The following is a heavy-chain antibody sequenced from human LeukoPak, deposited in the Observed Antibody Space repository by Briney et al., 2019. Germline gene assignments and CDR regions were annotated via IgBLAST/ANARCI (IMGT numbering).Heavy chain of an antibody. CDR1: GYTFTSYD. CDR2: MNPNSGNT. D-gene: IGHD6-13*01. CDR3: ARELGIAAAGKNDY. V-gene: IGHV1-8*01. J-gene: IGHJ4*02. Sequence: ASVEVSCKASGYTFTSYDINWVRQATGQGLEWMGWMNPNSGNTGYAQKFQGRVTMTRNTSISTAYMELSSLRSEDTAVYYCARELGIAAAGKNDYWGQGTLVTVSS.